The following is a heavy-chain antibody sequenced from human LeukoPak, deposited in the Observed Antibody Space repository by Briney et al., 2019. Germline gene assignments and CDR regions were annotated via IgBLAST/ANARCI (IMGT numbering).Heavy chain of an antibody. CDR1: GFTFSSCW. J-gene: IGHJ4*02. CDR3: VRVPAYYYDSSGCPDY. V-gene: IGHV3-7*04. D-gene: IGHD3-22*01. Sequence: PGGSLRLSCAASGFTFSSCWMSWVRQAPGKGLEWVANIKQDGSEKYYVDSVKGRFTISRDNAKNSLYLQMNSLRAEDTAVYYCVRVPAYYYDSSGCPDYWGQGTLVTVSS. CDR2: IKQDGSEK.